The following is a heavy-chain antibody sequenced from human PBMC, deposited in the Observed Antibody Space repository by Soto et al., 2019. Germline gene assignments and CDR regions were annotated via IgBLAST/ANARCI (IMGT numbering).Heavy chain of an antibody. D-gene: IGHD5-12*01. CDR1: GDSISSYY. J-gene: IGHJ6*01. CDR2: IYYSGST. CDR3: ARAYGGFDNGLDV. V-gene: IGHV4-59*01. Sequence: PSETLSLTCTVSGDSISSYYWTWIRQPPGKGLELIGYIYYSGSTRYNPSLKSRVTISVDMSKNQLSLKLSSVIAADPAVYYCARAYGGFDNGLDVWGQATAVTVAS.